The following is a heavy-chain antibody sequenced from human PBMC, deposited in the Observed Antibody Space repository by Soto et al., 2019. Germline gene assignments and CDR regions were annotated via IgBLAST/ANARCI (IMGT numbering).Heavy chain of an antibody. CDR2: IDSGDGTT. V-gene: IGHV3-11*01. D-gene: IGHD6-13*01. Sequence: GGSLRLSCTVSGFDFGDYYMSWIRQAPGKGLEWVSYIDSGDGTTYYTDPVKGRFTISRDNAKKTVYLQMSSLRVEDTALYYCVRPYYSSSWFPFDRWGQGTLVTVSS. J-gene: IGHJ4*02. CDR3: VRPYYSSSWFPFDR. CDR1: GFDFGDYY.